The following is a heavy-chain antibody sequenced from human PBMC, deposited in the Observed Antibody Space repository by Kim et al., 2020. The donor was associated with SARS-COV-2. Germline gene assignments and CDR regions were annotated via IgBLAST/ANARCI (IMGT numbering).Heavy chain of an antibody. J-gene: IGHJ4*02. D-gene: IGHD3-10*01. CDR3: ARQWFGELLLYYFDY. V-gene: IGHV4-39*01. CDR2: IYYSGST. Sequence: SETLSLTCTVSGGSISSSSYYWGWIRQPPGKGLEWIGSIYYSGSTYYNPSLKSRVTISVDTSKNQFSLKLSSVTAADTAVNYCARQWFGELLLYYFDYWGQGTLVTVSS. CDR1: GGSISSSSYY.